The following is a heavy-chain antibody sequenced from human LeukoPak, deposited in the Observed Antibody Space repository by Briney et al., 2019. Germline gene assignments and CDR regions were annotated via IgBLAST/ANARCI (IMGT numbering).Heavy chain of an antibody. D-gene: IGHD3-22*01. J-gene: IGHJ4*02. V-gene: IGHV4-4*07. CDR3: AREGRYYYDSSGYYATPYFDY. Sequence: PSETLSLTCTVSGGSISSYYWSWIRQPAGKGLEWIGRIYTSGSTNYNPSLKSRVTISVDTSKNQFSLKLSPVTAADTAVYYCAREGRYYYDSSGYYATPYFDYWGQGTLVTVSS. CDR1: GGSISSYY. CDR2: IYTSGST.